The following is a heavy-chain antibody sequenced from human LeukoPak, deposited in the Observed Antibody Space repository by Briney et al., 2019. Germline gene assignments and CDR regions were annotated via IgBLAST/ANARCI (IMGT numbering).Heavy chain of an antibody. D-gene: IGHD3-22*01. CDR3: ARETYYYDSSGYYPYMDV. V-gene: IGHV4-59*01. CDR2: IYYSGST. Sequence: PSETLSLTXTVSGGSISSYYWSWIRQPPGKGLEWIGYIYYSGSTNYNPSLKSRVTISVETSKNQLSLKLSSVTAADTAVYYCARETYYYDSSGYYPYMDVWGKGTTVTVSS. CDR1: GGSISSYY. J-gene: IGHJ6*03.